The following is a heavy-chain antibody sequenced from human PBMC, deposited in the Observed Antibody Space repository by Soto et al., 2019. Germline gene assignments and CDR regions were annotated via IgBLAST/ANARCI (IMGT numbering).Heavy chain of an antibody. CDR3: ARAVAVAGTETFDY. CDR2: VIPIFGTA. CDR1: GGTFSSYA. J-gene: IGHJ4*02. D-gene: IGHD6-19*01. Sequence: QVQLVQAGAEGKKPGSSVKVSFKASGGTFSSYAISWVRQAPGQGLEWMGGVIPIFGTANYAQKFQGRVTITADESTSTAYMELSSLRSEETAVYYCARAVAVAGTETFDYWGQGTLVTVSS. V-gene: IGHV1-69*01.